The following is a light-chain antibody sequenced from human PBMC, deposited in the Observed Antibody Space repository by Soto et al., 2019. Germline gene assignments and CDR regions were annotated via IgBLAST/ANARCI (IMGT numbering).Light chain of an antibody. CDR2: DAS. V-gene: IGKV1-5*01. CDR1: QSISSW. CDR3: QHYNRYALT. J-gene: IGKJ4*01. Sequence: DIQMTQSPSTLSASVGDRVTISCRASQSISSWLAWYQLKPGQAPKLLINDASSLESGVPSRVSGGGSGTEFTLTISRLEPDDFATYYCQHYNRYALTFGGGTNVEIK.